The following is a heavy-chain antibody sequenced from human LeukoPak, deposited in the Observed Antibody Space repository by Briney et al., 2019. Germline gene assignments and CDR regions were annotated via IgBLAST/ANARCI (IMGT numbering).Heavy chain of an antibody. Sequence: GGSLRLSCAASGFAVSSNYMSWVRQAPGKGLEWVSVIYSGGSTYYADSVKGRFTISRDNSKNTLYLQMNSLRAEDTAVYYCAKGTEGYCSGTICYPFDYWGRGTLVTVSS. D-gene: IGHD2-15*01. J-gene: IGHJ4*02. CDR3: AKGTEGYCSGTICYPFDY. V-gene: IGHV3-66*02. CDR1: GFAVSSNY. CDR2: IYSGGST.